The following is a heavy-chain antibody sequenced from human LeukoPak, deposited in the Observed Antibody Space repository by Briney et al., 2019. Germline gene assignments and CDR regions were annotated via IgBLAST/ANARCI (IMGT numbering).Heavy chain of an antibody. Sequence: GASVKVSFKASGYRFSDYYMHWVRQAPGQGLEWMGWVNSNSGGTHYAQKFEGRVTMTRDTSISTAYMELSRLKSDDTAVYYCARGYCSGGSCYHFDPWGQGTLVTVSS. J-gene: IGHJ5*02. CDR2: VNSNSGGT. V-gene: IGHV1-2*02. CDR3: ARGYCSGGSCYHFDP. CDR1: GYRFSDYY. D-gene: IGHD2-15*01.